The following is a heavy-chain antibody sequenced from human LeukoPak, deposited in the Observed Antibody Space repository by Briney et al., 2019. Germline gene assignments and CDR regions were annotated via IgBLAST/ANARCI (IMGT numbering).Heavy chain of an antibody. J-gene: IGHJ4*02. CDR1: GYTFTGYY. CDR2: INPKSGGT. D-gene: IGHD3-10*01. V-gene: IGHV1-2*02. CDR3: ASLISYYYGSGNLRDFDY. Sequence: ASVKISCKASGYTFTGYYMHWVRQAPGQGLEWMGWINPKSGGTKYAQKFQGRVTMARDTSIGTAYMELSRLRSDDTAVYYCASLISYYYGSGNLRDFDYWGQGTLVTVSS.